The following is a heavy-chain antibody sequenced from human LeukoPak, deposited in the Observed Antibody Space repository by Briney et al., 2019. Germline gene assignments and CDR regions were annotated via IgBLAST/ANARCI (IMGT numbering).Heavy chain of an antibody. D-gene: IGHD6-13*01. CDR1: DFIFRSYG. CDR2: IRYDGRDG. V-gene: IGHV3-30*02. CDR3: GKEVGAAVGRSSFDY. J-gene: IGHJ4*02. Sequence: GGSLRLSCAASDFIFRSYGIHWVRQAPGKGLEWVAFIRYDGRDGYYADSVKGRFTISRDNSKNTLYLLMNSLRAEDTAVYYCGKEVGAAVGRSSFDYWGQGTLVTVSS.